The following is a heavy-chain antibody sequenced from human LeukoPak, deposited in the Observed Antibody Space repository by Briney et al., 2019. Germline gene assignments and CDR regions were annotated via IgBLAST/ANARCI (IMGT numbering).Heavy chain of an antibody. CDR2: INPNGGGT. D-gene: IGHD3-16*01. J-gene: IGHJ4*02. V-gene: IGHV1-2*02. Sequence: GASVKVSCKASGYTFNDYYIHWVRQAPGQGLEWMGWINPNGGGTKYAQGFQGRVTMTRDTSISTAYMELSSLRSDDTALYYCTRDPPGGTFFDYWGQGTLVTVSS. CDR1: GYTFNDYY. CDR3: TRDPPGGTFFDY.